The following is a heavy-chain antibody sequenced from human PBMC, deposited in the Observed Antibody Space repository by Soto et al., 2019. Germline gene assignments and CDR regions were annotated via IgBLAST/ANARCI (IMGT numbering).Heavy chain of an antibody. CDR1: GFTFSSYG. V-gene: IGHV3-30*18. J-gene: IGHJ4*02. D-gene: IGHD6-13*01. CDR3: AKDLVGYSSSSYFDY. Sequence: GGSLRLSCAASGFTFSSYGMHWVRQAPGKGLEWVAVISYDGSNKYYADSVKGRFTISRDNSKNTLYLQMNSLRAEDTAVYYCAKDLVGYSSSSYFDYWGQGTLVTVSS. CDR2: ISYDGSNK.